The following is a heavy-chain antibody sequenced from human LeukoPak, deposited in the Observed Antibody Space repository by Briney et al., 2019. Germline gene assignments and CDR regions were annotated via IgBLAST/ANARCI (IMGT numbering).Heavy chain of an antibody. Sequence: PSETLSLTCTVSGGSISSYYWSWIRQPPGKGLEWIGYIYYSGSTNYNPSLKSRVTISVDTSKNQFSLKLSSVTAADTAVYYCARAVIAVAGPGGFDPWGQGTLVTVSS. CDR3: ARAVIAVAGPGGFDP. D-gene: IGHD6-19*01. CDR2: IYYSGST. V-gene: IGHV4-59*01. CDR1: GGSISSYY. J-gene: IGHJ5*02.